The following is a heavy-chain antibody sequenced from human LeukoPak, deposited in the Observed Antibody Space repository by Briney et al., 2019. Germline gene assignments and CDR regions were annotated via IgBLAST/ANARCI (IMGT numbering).Heavy chain of an antibody. CDR2: IKSKTDGGTT. CDR3: STTYYYDSSEGY. J-gene: IGHJ4*02. D-gene: IGHD3-22*01. Sequence: GGSLRLSCAASGFTFSSYWMNWVRQAPGKGLEWVGRIKSKTDGGTTDYAAPVEGRFTISRDDSKNTLYLQMNSLRTEDTAVYYCSTTYYYDSSEGYWGQGTLVTVSS. CDR1: GFTFSSYW. V-gene: IGHV3-15*07.